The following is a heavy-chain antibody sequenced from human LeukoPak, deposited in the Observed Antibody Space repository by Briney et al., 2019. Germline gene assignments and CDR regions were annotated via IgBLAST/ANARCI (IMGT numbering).Heavy chain of an antibody. D-gene: IGHD6-19*01. CDR2: ISSSSSYI. CDR3: ASWGQWLVPDY. J-gene: IGHJ4*02. CDR1: GFTFSSYN. V-gene: IGHV3-21*01. Sequence: GGSLRLSCAASGFTFSSYNRNWVRQAPGKGLEWVSSISSSSSYIYYADSVKGRFTISRDNAKNSLYLQMNSLRAEDTAVYYCASWGQWLVPDYWGQGTLVTVSS.